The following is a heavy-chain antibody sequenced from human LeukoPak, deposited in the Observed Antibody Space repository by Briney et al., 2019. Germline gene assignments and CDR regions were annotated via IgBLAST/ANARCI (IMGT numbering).Heavy chain of an antibody. J-gene: IGHJ4*02. CDR1: GCSIRSYY. Sequence: PAETVSLTCTVSGCSIRSYYWSWIRQPPGKGLEWIGYIYYSGSTNSNPSLKKRVTISFDKSKNQFSLKVSSVTAADTAVYYCARALTPGYCSGGTCSYFDYWGQGTLVTVSS. CDR3: ARALTPGYCSGGTCSYFDY. V-gene: IGHV4-59*01. CDR2: IYYSGST. D-gene: IGHD2-15*01.